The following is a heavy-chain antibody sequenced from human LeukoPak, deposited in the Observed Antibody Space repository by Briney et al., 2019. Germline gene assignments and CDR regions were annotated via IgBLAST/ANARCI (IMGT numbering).Heavy chain of an antibody. V-gene: IGHV3-21*03. CDR3: TRDIDDVLTGDDAFDV. J-gene: IGHJ3*01. Sequence: GGSLRLSCAAPGFTFSGYSLNWVRQAPGKGLEWVSSITSSGSSMYYADSVKGRFTISRDNAESSMYLQMNSLRVDDTGLYYCTRDIDDVLTGDDAFDVWGQGTVVTVSS. CDR1: GFTFSGYS. D-gene: IGHD3-9*01. CDR2: ITSSGSSM.